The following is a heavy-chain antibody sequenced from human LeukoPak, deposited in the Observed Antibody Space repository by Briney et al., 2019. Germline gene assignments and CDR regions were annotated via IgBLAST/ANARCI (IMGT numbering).Heavy chain of an antibody. D-gene: IGHD2-2*01. Sequence: GGSLRLSCAASGFTFSSYGIHWVRQAPGKGLEWVAVISYDGSNKYYADPVKGRFTISRDNSKNTLHLQMNSLRAEDTAVYYCARETYCTSTNCPIGDYFDYWGQGTLVTVSS. V-gene: IGHV3-33*05. CDR1: GFTFSSYG. CDR2: ISYDGSNK. CDR3: ARETYCTSTNCPIGDYFDY. J-gene: IGHJ4*02.